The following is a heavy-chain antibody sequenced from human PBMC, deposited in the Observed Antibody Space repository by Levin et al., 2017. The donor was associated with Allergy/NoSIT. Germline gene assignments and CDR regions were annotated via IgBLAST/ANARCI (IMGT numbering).Heavy chain of an antibody. V-gene: IGHV1-8*01. CDR3: ARGTELWFGEPAGGMDV. Sequence: ASVKVSCKASGSTFTTYDINWVRQATGHGLEWMGWMNTDSGNTGYAQKFQGRISMTRNSSISTAYMELSSLRSEDTAVYYCARGTELWFGEPAGGMDVWGQGTTVTVSS. CDR2: MNTDSGNT. J-gene: IGHJ6*02. CDR1: GSTFTTYD. D-gene: IGHD3-10*01.